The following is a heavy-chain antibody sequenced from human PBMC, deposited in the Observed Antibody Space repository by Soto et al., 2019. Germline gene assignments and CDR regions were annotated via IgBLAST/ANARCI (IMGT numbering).Heavy chain of an antibody. D-gene: IGHD6-19*01. CDR2: ISVDGRND. CDR3: AKEVHTSGRCGCFHI. CDR1: GFTLSSSV. Sequence: GGSLRLSCEASGFTLSSSVMHWVRQAPGKRLEWLSVISVDGRNDLHAGAVKGRFTISRDISKNMVYLQMNDLRPDDTAMYFCAKEVHTSGRCGCFHIWGPATIVTRSS. J-gene: IGHJ3*02. V-gene: IGHV3-30*18.